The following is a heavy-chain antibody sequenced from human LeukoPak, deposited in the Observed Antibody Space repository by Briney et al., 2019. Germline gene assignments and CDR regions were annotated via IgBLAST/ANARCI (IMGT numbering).Heavy chain of an antibody. J-gene: IGHJ6*02. CDR1: GFTFSSYS. D-gene: IGHD3-22*01. CDR2: ISSSSSYI. V-gene: IGHV3-21*01. CDR3: ARFGVVIPTDV. Sequence: GGSLRLSCAASGFTFSSYSMNWVRQDPGKGLEWVSSISSSSSYIYYADSVKGRFTISRDNAKNSLYLQMNSLRAEDTAVYYCARFGVVIPTDVWGQGTTVTVSS.